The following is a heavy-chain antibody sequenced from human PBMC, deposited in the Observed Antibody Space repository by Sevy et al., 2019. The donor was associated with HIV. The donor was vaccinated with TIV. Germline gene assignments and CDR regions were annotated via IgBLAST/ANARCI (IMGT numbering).Heavy chain of an antibody. V-gene: IGHV3-15*01. CDR2: IKSKTEGGTR. J-gene: IGHJ4*02. CDR1: GFTFSNAW. Sequence: GGSLRLSCAASGFTFSNAWMSWVRQPPGKGLEWVGRIKSKTEGGTRNFAAPVKGRFAIARDDSKNMLYLQMDSLKAEDTAVYYCTAGVGAADFDYWGQGILVTLSS. D-gene: IGHD1-26*01. CDR3: TAGVGAADFDY.